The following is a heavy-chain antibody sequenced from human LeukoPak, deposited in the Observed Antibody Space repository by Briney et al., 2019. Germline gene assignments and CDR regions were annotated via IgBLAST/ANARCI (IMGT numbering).Heavy chain of an antibody. J-gene: IGHJ4*02. Sequence: GASVKVSCKASGYTFTSYGISWVRQAPGQGLEWMGWISAYNGNTNYAQKLQGRVTMTTETSTSTAYMELMSLRSDDTAVYYCARVDVRYFDWPDYWGQGTLVTVSS. D-gene: IGHD3-9*01. CDR3: ARVDVRYFDWPDY. CDR1: GYTFTSYG. V-gene: IGHV1-18*01. CDR2: ISAYNGNT.